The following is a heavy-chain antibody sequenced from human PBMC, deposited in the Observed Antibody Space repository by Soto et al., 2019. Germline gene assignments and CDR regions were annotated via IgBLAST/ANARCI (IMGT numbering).Heavy chain of an antibody. CDR3: AGDYYDSSGYGRNWFDP. V-gene: IGHV3-30*03. CDR2: ISYDGSNK. D-gene: IGHD3-22*01. CDR1: GFTFSSYG. J-gene: IGHJ5*02. Sequence: VGSLRLSCAASGFTFSSYGMHWVRQAPGKGLEWVAVISYDGSNKYYADSVKGRFTISRDNSKNTLYLQMNSLRAEDTAVYYCAGDYYDSSGYGRNWFDPWGQGTLVTVSS.